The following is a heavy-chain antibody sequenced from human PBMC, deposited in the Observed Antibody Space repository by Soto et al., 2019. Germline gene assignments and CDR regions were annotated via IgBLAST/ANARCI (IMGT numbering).Heavy chain of an antibody. Sequence: EVQLLESGGGLVQPGGSLRLSCTVSGVTFSNYAMNWVRQAPGKGLEWVSSLSGSGGTTYYADSVKGRFIISRDNSKTTVYLQMNDLRPDDTAVYYCATWHEREHAYDVWGQGTTVTVSS. D-gene: IGHD1-1*01. CDR1: GVTFSNYA. CDR2: LSGSGGTT. J-gene: IGHJ3*01. V-gene: IGHV3-23*01. CDR3: ATWHEREHAYDV.